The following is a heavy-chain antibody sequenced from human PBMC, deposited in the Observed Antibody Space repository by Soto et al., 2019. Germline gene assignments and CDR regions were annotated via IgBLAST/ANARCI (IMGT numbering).Heavy chain of an antibody. CDR2: IWYDGSNK. Sequence: QVQLVESGGGVVQPGRSLRLSCAASGFTFSSYGMHWVRQAPGKGLEWVAVIWYDGSNKYYADSVKGRFTISRDNSKNTLNLQMNSLRAEDTAVYYCARETTSNSSPLGYWGQGTLVTVSS. D-gene: IGHD6-13*01. CDR3: ARETTSNSSPLGY. CDR1: GFTFSSYG. V-gene: IGHV3-33*01. J-gene: IGHJ4*02.